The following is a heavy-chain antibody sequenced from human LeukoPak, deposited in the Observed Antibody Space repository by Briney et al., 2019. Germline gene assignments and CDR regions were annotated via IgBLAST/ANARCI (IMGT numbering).Heavy chain of an antibody. CDR2: ISGSGGST. J-gene: IGHJ4*02. CDR3: AIENWNGFDY. D-gene: IGHD1-1*01. V-gene: IGHV3-23*01. CDR1: GFTFTSYE. Sequence: GGSLRLSCAASGFTFTSYEMSWVGQAPGKGREWVSVISGSGGSTYYADSVKGRFTISRDNSKNTLYLQMNSLRAEDTAVYYCAIENWNGFDYWGQGTLVTVSS.